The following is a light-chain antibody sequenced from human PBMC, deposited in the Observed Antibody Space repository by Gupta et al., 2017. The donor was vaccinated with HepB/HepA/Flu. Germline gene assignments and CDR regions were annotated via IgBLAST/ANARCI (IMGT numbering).Light chain of an antibody. CDR1: QSIFYNPNNKNF. CDR2: WAS. CDR3: QQDDYTPIT. J-gene: IGKJ4*01. Sequence: DIVMTQSPDSLAVSLGERATINCKSSQSIFYNPNNKNFLAWYQQKPGQPPKLLIYWASTRESGVTDRFSGSESGTDFTLTISSLQAEDVAVYYCQQDDYTPITFGRGTKVEIK. V-gene: IGKV4-1*01.